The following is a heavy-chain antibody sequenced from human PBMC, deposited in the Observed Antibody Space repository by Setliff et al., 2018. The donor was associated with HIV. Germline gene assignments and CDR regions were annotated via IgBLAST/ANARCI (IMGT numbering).Heavy chain of an antibody. CDR2: IHYTGIS. CDR1: GGSMGSHY. CDR3: ARAQIAAPRPYEY. Sequence: PSETLSLTCVISGGSMGSHYWSWIRQSPGKGLEWIGNIHYTGISDIDPSLKSRVTISIDTSKNQFSLRLTSVTAADTALYYCARAQIAAPRPYEYWGQGTLVTVSS. V-gene: IGHV4-59*11. J-gene: IGHJ4*02. D-gene: IGHD6-6*01.